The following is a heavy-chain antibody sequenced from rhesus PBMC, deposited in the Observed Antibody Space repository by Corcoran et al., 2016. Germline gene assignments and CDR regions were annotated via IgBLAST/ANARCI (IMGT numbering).Heavy chain of an antibody. CDR1: GFTFSSYG. Sequence: EVQLVETGGGLVQPGGSLKLSCAASGFTFSSYGMIWVRQAQGKGLEWVSAINNGRGSTYYADTVKGRFTIYRDNSKKTLSLQMSSLRAEDTAVYYCAKDNSSGWWGDGDAFDFWGQGLRVTVSS. D-gene: IGHD6-31*01. V-gene: IGHV3S5*01. J-gene: IGHJ3*01. CDR3: AKDNSSGWWGDGDAFDF. CDR2: INNGRGST.